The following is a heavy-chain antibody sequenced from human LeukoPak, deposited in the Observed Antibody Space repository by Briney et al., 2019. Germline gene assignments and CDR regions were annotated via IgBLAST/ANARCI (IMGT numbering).Heavy chain of an antibody. D-gene: IGHD3-3*01. Sequence: SGTLSLTCNVSGVSLYSYYWNWIRQSPGKGLEWIGYVHYTGNNIYNPSLKGRVTLSIDTSKSQFSLSLTSVTAADTALYYCARGNFWSGFHGVDHWGQGTLVTVSS. CDR2: VHYTGNN. V-gene: IGHV4-59*01. CDR1: GVSLYSYY. J-gene: IGHJ5*02. CDR3: ARGNFWSGFHGVDH.